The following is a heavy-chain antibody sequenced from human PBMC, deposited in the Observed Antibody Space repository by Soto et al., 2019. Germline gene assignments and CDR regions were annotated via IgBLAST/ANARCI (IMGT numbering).Heavy chain of an antibody. J-gene: IGHJ4*02. V-gene: IGHV3-23*01. CDR3: ARRGTSCCQNFDC. D-gene: IGHD2-2*01. Sequence: EVQLLESGGGLVQPGGSLRLSCAASGFTFSSYAMNWVRQAPGKGLEWVSAVSGDGGDTYYADSVKGRFTISRDNSKNTLFLQMNGLRVEDTAVYYCARRGTSCCQNFDCWGQGTLVTVSS. CDR2: VSGDGGDT. CDR1: GFTFSSYA.